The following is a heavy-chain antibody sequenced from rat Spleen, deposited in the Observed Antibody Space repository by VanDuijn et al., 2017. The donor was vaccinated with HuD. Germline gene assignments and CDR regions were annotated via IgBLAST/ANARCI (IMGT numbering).Heavy chain of an antibody. D-gene: IGHD3-3*01. Sequence: QVQLKESGPGLVQPSQTLSLTCTVSGLSLTSNSVSWIRQPPGKGLAWMGGIWSNGGTAYNSAIKSRLSISRDTSKSQVFLKMNSLQTEDTAMYFCARSYSAPFDYWGQGVMVTVSS. V-gene: IGHV2-47*01. CDR2: IWSNGGT. CDR1: GLSLTSNS. J-gene: IGHJ2*01. CDR3: ARSYSAPFDY.